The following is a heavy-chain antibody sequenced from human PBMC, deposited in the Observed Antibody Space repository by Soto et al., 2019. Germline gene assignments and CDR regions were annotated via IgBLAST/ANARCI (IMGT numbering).Heavy chain of an antibody. CDR3: AGGGVRGVITRTRDYYGMDV. V-gene: IGHV5-51*01. D-gene: IGHD3-10*01. CDR1: GYSFTSYW. CDR2: IYPGDSDT. Sequence: ESLKISCKGSGYSFTSYWIGWVRQMPVKGLEWMGIIYPGDSDTRYSPSFQGQVTISADKSISTAYLQWRSLKASDTAMYYCAGGGVRGVITRTRDYYGMDVWGQGTTVTVSS. J-gene: IGHJ6*02.